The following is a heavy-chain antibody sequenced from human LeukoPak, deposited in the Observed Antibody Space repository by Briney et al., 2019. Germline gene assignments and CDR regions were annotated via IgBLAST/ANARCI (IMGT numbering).Heavy chain of an antibody. CDR1: GFIFSTYS. Sequence: PGGSLRLSCAASGFIFSTYSINWVRQAPGKGLEWVSHISSSSSSIYYADSAKGRFSISRDNAKNSLYLQMNSLRDEDTAVYYCARSGYGSRWYFFDHWGQGTLVTVSS. D-gene: IGHD6-13*01. CDR3: ARSGYGSRWYFFDH. CDR2: ISSSSSSI. V-gene: IGHV3-48*02. J-gene: IGHJ4*02.